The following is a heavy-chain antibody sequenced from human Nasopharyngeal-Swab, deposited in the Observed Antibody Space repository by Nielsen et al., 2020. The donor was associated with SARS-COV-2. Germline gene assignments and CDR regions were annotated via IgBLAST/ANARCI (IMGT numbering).Heavy chain of an antibody. Sequence: QTLSLNGAISGDSDSSSSAAWNWIRQTPSRGLEWLGRTYYRSKWYNDYAVSVKSRITINPDTSKNQFSLHLNSVTPEDTAVYYCARARGAYGDYYYYYYTDVWGKGTTVTVSS. V-gene: IGHV6-1*01. CDR1: GDSDSSSSAA. CDR3: ARARGAYGDYYYYYYTDV. CDR2: TYYRSKWYN. D-gene: IGHD4-17*01. J-gene: IGHJ6*03.